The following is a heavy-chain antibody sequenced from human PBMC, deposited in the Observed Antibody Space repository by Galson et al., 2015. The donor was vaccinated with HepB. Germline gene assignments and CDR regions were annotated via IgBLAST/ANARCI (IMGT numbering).Heavy chain of an antibody. CDR2: IYYSGST. D-gene: IGHD3-22*01. Sequence: SETLSLTCTVSGGSISSYYWSWIRQPPGKGLEWIGYIYYSGSTNYNPSLKSRVTISVDTSKNQFSLKLSSVTAADTAVYYCARFWSTPSDSSGYYPYWYFDLWGRGTLVTVSS. J-gene: IGHJ2*01. V-gene: IGHV4-59*01. CDR1: GGSISSYY. CDR3: ARFWSTPSDSSGYYPYWYFDL.